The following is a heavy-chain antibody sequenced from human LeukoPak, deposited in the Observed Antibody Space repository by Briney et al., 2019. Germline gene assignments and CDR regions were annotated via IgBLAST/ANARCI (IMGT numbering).Heavy chain of an antibody. V-gene: IGHV1-69*06. D-gene: IGHD6-6*01. J-gene: IGHJ5*02. CDR3: ARDLESVKYSSSPGYNWFDP. Sequence: ASVKVSCKASGGTFSSYAISWVRQAHGQGLEWMGGIIPIFGTANYAQKFQGRVTITADKSTSTAYMELSSLRSEDTAVYYCARDLESVKYSSSPGYNWFDPWGQGTLVTVSS. CDR2: IIPIFGTA. CDR1: GGTFSSYA.